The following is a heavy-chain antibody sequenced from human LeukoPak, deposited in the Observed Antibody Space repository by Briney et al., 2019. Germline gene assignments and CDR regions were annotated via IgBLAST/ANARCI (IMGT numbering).Heavy chain of an antibody. V-gene: IGHV4-30-2*01. J-gene: IGHJ5*02. Sequence: SETLSLTCAVSGGSISSGGYSWSWIRQPPGKGLEWIGYLYHSGSTYYNPSLKSRVTISVDRSKNQFSLKLSSVTAADTAVYYCARGIQEDYYDSSGYYYSWFDPWGQGTLVIVSS. D-gene: IGHD3-22*01. CDR1: GGSISSGGYS. CDR3: ARGIQEDYYDSSGYYYSWFDP. CDR2: LYHSGST.